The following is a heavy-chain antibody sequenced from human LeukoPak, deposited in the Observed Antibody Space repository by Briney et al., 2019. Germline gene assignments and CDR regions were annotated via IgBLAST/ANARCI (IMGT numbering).Heavy chain of an antibody. V-gene: IGHV4-4*09. CDR3: ARHQNYGSGSSFDY. Sequence: SETLSLTCTVSGGSISSYYWSWIRQPPGKGLEWIGYIYTGGSTNYNPSLKSRITISVDTSKNQFSLKLSSVTAADTAVYYCARHQNYGSGSSFDYWGQGTLVTVSS. J-gene: IGHJ4*02. D-gene: IGHD3-10*01. CDR2: IYTGGST. CDR1: GGSISSYY.